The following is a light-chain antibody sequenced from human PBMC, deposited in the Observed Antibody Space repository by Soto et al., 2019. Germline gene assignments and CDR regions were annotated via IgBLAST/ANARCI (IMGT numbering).Light chain of an antibody. Sequence: QSVLTQAAAVSGSPGQSITISCTGTSNDVGGYKYVSWYQQHPDTAPKLIIYDVRYRPSGVSDRFSGSKSGNTASLTISGLQAEDEADYYCSAYTSSSTPYVFGSGTKVTVL. CDR1: SNDVGGYKY. V-gene: IGLV2-14*01. J-gene: IGLJ1*01. CDR3: SAYTSSSTPYV. CDR2: DVR.